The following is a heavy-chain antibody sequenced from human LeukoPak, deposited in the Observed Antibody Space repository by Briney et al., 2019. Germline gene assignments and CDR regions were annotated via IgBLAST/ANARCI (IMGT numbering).Heavy chain of an antibody. CDR2: ISSRSAHI. D-gene: IGHD2-2*01. V-gene: IGHV3-21*01. Sequence: GGTLRLSCAASDSTLSSFSMRWVRQAPGKGLFWVAAISSRSAHIYYADSVKGRFTISRDNAKKSQYLEMNNLRADDTAVYYCARDRSASRYYHGMDVWGPGTTVIVSS. CDR1: DSTLSSFS. J-gene: IGHJ6*02. CDR3: ARDRSASRYYHGMDV.